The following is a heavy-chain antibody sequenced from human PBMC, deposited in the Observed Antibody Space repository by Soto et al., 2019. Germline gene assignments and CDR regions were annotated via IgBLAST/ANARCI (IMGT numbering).Heavy chain of an antibody. CDR1: GFTFRSYW. Sequence: EVQVVESGGGLVQPGGSLRVSCVGSGFTFRSYWMSWVRQAPGKGLEWVANIRPDGSDKYYVDSVKGRFTISRDNAKNSLYLQMSSLRAEDTAVYYCAREEGATVANNWFDSWGQGALVTVSS. D-gene: IGHD4-17*01. CDR3: AREEGATVANNWFDS. J-gene: IGHJ5*01. V-gene: IGHV3-7*03. CDR2: IRPDGSDK.